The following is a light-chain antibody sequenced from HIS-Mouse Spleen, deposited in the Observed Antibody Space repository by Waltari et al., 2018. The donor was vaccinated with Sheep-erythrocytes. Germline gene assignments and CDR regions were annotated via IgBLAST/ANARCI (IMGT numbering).Light chain of an antibody. CDR3: CSYAGSYTLV. Sequence: QSVLTQPPSASGTPGQRVTISCSGSSSNIGSNTVNWYQQLPGTAPKFLIYSNNQRPSGVPDRFSGSKSGTSASLTISGLQAEDEADYYCCSYAGSYTLVFGGGTKLTVL. CDR1: SSNIGSNT. J-gene: IGLJ2*01. V-gene: IGLV1-44*01. CDR2: SNN.